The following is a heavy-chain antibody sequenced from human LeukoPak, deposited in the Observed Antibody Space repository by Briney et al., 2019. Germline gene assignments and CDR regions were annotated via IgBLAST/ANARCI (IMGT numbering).Heavy chain of an antibody. J-gene: IGHJ4*02. CDR2: ICRTGTTI. CDR3: ARDLGSGDHGLLV. V-gene: IGHV3-48*01. CDR1: GFTFNSYN. Sequence: PGGSLRLSCAAAGFTFNSYNMNWVRQAPGKGLEWISYICRTGTTIYYAGSVKGRFTIYRDNDKNSLYLQMNSLRSEDTGLYFCARDLGSGDHGLLVWGQGTLLTVSS. D-gene: IGHD2-21*02.